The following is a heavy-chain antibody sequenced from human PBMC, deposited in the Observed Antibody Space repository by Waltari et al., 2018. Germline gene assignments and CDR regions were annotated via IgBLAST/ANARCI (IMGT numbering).Heavy chain of an antibody. Sequence: QVQLVQSGAEVKKPGASVKVSCKASGYTFAGYYIHWVRQATGQGHEWMVCIKPNSLGTIHAHNSQVNLTMTWDTSISTAYMELGRLRSDDTPVYFCAIVPHTTTTTTFFYLDVWGKGTTVTVSS. CDR3: AIVPHTTTTTTFFYLDV. CDR2: IKPNSLGT. CDR1: GYTFAGYY. V-gene: IGHV1-2*02. J-gene: IGHJ6*03. D-gene: IGHD4-17*01.